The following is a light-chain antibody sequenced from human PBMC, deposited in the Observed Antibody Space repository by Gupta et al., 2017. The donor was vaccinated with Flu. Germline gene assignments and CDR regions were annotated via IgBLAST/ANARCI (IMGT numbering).Light chain of an antibody. Sequence: SVTISCTGASSDVGRYNFVSWYQEHPDKAHKLIIYEVTKRPSGVPDRFSGSKSGNTASLTVSGLQAEDEADYYCSSYAGGNTFVFGTGTRVTVL. V-gene: IGLV2-8*01. CDR3: SSYAGGNTFV. J-gene: IGLJ1*01. CDR2: EVT. CDR1: SSDVGRYNF.